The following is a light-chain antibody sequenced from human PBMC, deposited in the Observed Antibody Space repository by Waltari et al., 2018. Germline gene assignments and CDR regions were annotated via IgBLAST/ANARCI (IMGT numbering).Light chain of an antibody. CDR1: QTISSF. CDR3: QQSYITPQT. Sequence: DIQMTQSPSSLSASVGDRVVINCRASQTISSFLNWYQHQAGQAPKLLIYAASSLQSGVPSRFSGSRSGTDFTLTISSLQPEDFATYYCQQSYITPQTFSQGTKVEIK. V-gene: IGKV1-39*01. CDR2: AAS. J-gene: IGKJ1*01.